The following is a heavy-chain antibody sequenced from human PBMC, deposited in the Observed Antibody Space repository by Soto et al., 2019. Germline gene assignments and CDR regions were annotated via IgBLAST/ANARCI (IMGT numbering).Heavy chain of an antibody. J-gene: IGHJ4*02. V-gene: IGHV1-2*02. CDR2: INPNSGDT. CDR1: GYTFTGYY. D-gene: IGHD3-10*01. Sequence: ASVKVSCKASGYTFTGYYIHWVRQPPGQGLEWMGWINPNSGDTNYPQKFQGRITMTRDMSSSSAYMELSSLRSDDTAVYYCARGQSRQRVGAFDCWGQGTMVTVSS. CDR3: ARGQSRQRVGAFDC.